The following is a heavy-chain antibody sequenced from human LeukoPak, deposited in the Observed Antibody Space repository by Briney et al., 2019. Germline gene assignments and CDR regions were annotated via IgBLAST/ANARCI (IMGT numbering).Heavy chain of an antibody. D-gene: IGHD6-19*01. Sequence: SETLSLTCAVSGGSISTSNWWSWVRQPPGKGLEWIGEIYHGGSTNYSPSLKSRVTITVDKSKNQFSLKLNSVTAADTAVYYCARERGTLAVAGDAFDIWGQGTMVTVSS. CDR1: GGSISTSNW. CDR2: IYHGGST. J-gene: IGHJ3*02. CDR3: ARERGTLAVAGDAFDI. V-gene: IGHV4-4*02.